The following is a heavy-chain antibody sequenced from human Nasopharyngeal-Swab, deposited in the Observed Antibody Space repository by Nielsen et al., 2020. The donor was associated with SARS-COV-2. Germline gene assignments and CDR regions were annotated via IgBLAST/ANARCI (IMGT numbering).Heavy chain of an antibody. Sequence: GGSLRLSCKGSGYSFTSYWIGWVRQMPGKGLEWMGIIYPGDSDTGYSPSFQGQVTISADKSIITAYLQWSSLKASDTAMYYCARHVGSGWYGVDYWGQGTLVIVSS. CDR1: GYSFTSYW. CDR2: IYPGDSDT. CDR3: ARHVGSGWYGVDY. V-gene: IGHV5-51*01. D-gene: IGHD6-19*01. J-gene: IGHJ4*02.